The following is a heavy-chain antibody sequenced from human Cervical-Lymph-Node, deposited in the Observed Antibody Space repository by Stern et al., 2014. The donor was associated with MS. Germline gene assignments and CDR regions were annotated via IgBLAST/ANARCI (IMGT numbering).Heavy chain of an antibody. D-gene: IGHD1-7*01. CDR3: AHRPRPWNYVDWFDP. CDR1: GFSLSTSGVG. V-gene: IGHV2-5*02. CDR2: IYWDDDK. J-gene: IGHJ5*02. Sequence: ESGPTLVKPTQTLTLTCTFSGFSLSTSGVGVGWIRQPPGKALEWLALIYWDDDKRYSPSLKSMLTITKDTSKNQVVLIMTNMDPVDTATYYCAHRPRPWNYVDWFDPWGQGTLVTVSS.